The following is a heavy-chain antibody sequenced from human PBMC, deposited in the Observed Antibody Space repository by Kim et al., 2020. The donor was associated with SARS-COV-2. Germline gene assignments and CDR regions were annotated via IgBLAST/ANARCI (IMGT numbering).Heavy chain of an antibody. J-gene: IGHJ1*01. CDR3: AKSRDGHNHGLEH. D-gene: IGHD2-2*01. V-gene: IGHV3-33*06. Sequence: YSDSVKGRFTISRDNSKNTRNLQMDSLRAEDTAVYYCAKSRDGHNHGLEHWGQGTLVTVSS.